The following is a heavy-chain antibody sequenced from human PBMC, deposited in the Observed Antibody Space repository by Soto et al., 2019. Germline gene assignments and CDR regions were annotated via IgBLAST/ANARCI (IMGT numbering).Heavy chain of an antibody. CDR2: ITDSGGST. D-gene: IGHD3-3*01. Sequence: PGGSLRLSCAASGFAFSSFAMSWVRQAPGKGLEWVSSITDSGGSTFYADSVKGRLTTSRDNSKSTLYLQMNSLRAEDTAVYYCAKYKGVIHHLIFDGWGPGTLLTVS. V-gene: IGHV3-23*01. J-gene: IGHJ4*02. CDR3: AKYKGVIHHLIFDG. CDR1: GFAFSSFA.